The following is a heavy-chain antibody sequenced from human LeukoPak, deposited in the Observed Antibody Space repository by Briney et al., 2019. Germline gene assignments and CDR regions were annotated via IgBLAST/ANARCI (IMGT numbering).Heavy chain of an antibody. V-gene: IGHV4-39*01. D-gene: IGHD3-10*01. CDR2: IYYSGST. Sequence: SETLSLTCTVSGGSISSSSYYWGWIRQPPGKGLEWIGSIYYSGSTYYNPSLKSRVTISVDTSKNQFSLKLSSVTAADTAVYYCARHETTYGPWDDTIPGWFDPWGQGTLVTVSS. CDR1: GGSISSSSYY. J-gene: IGHJ5*02. CDR3: ARHETTYGPWDDTIPGWFDP.